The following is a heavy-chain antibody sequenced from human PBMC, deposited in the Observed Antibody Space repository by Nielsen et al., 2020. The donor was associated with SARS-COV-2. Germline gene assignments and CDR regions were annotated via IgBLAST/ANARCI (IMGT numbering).Heavy chain of an antibody. J-gene: IGHJ4*02. Sequence: SLKISCAASGFTFDDYAMHWVRQAPVQGLEWVSGISWNSGSIGYADSVKGRFTISRDNAKNSLYLQMNSLRAEDTALYYCAKAPNPLAAAGYYYFDYWGQGTLVTVSS. CDR1: GFTFDDYA. D-gene: IGHD6-13*01. V-gene: IGHV3-9*01. CDR2: ISWNSGSI. CDR3: AKAPNPLAAAGYYYFDY.